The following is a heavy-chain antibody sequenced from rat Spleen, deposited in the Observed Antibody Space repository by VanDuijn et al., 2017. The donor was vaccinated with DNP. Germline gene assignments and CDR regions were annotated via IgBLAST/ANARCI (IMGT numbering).Heavy chain of an antibody. Sequence: EVQLVESGGGLVQPGRSLKLSCAASGFTFSDYYMAWVRQAPTKGLEWVAYISYDGGITNYGDSVKGRFTISRDNAKSTLYLQMYSLRSEDMATYYCARLLAGRSYYFDYWGQGVMVTVSS. D-gene: IGHD2-7*01. CDR3: ARLLAGRSYYFDY. CDR1: GFTFSDYY. CDR2: ISYDGGIT. V-gene: IGHV5-22*01. J-gene: IGHJ2*01.